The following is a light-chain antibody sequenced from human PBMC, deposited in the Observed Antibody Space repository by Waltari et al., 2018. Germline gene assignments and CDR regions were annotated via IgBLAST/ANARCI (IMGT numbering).Light chain of an antibody. J-gene: IGKJ1*01. Sequence: ETVLTQSPATLSVSQGERVTLSCRASQSVSTNLAWYQQKPGQAPRLLIYGVSTRATGIPGRFSGSGSGTEFTLTINTLQSEDFAVYYCHQYNNWWTFGQGTKVEIK. CDR3: HQYNNWWT. CDR2: GVS. V-gene: IGKV3D-15*01. CDR1: QSVSTN.